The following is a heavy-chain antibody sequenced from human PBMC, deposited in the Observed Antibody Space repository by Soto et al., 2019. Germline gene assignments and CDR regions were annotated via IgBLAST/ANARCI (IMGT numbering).Heavy chain of an antibody. CDR1: GYTFTSYG. Sequence: SVKVSCKASGYTFTSYGISWVRQAPGQGLEWMGWISAYNGNTNYAQKLQGRVTMTTDTSTSTAYMELRSLRSDDTAVYYCARVNLIIVPAAINFYYGIDVWGQ. CDR2: ISAYNGNT. J-gene: IGHJ6*02. V-gene: IGHV1-18*04. D-gene: IGHD2-2*02. CDR3: ARVNLIIVPAAINFYYGIDV.